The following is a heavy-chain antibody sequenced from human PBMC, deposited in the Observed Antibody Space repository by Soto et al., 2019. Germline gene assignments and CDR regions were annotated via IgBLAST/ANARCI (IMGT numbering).Heavy chain of an antibody. V-gene: IGHV4-30-4*01. CDR3: ARVRGRLLRFDP. D-gene: IGHD2-15*01. Sequence: QMQLQESGPGLVKPSQTLSLTCTVSGGSISSGDYYWSRIRQPPGKGLEWIGYIYYSGSTNYNPSIKSRVTISVDTSKNQFSLKLSSVTAADTAVYYCARVRGRLLRFDPWGQGTLVTVSS. CDR1: GGSISSGDYY. J-gene: IGHJ5*02. CDR2: IYYSGST.